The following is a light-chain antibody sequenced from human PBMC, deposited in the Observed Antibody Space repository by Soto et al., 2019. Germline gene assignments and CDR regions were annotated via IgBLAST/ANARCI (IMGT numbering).Light chain of an antibody. V-gene: IGKV1-17*01. CDR3: LQHNLYPRT. Sequence: DIQMTQSPSSLSASVGDRVTITCRASQGIKNDLAWYQQIPGKAPKRLIFATSTLQSGVPSRFSGSGYGTEFTLTISSLQPEDFATYCCLQHNLYPRTFGQGTRVEIK. CDR1: QGIKND. CDR2: ATS. J-gene: IGKJ1*01.